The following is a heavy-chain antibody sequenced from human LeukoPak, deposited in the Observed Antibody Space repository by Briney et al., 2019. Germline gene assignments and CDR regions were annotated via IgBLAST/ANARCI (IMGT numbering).Heavy chain of an antibody. V-gene: IGHV3-23*01. CDR2: LSDGGHSS. J-gene: IGHJ4*02. D-gene: IGHD5-18*01. CDR1: GFTFSSYA. Sequence: GRSLRLSCAASGFTFSSYAMNWVRQAPGKGLEWVSSLSDGGHSSFYADSVKGRFTIYRDDSQNILYLQMNNLRADDTALYYCAISPLGFNYGYAYWGQGTLVTVSS. CDR3: AISPLGFNYGYAY.